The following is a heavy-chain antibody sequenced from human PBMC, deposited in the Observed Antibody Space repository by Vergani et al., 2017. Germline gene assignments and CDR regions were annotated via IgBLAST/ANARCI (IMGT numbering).Heavy chain of an antibody. D-gene: IGHD3-16*02. J-gene: IGHJ4*02. CDR2: INPNSGGT. CDR1: GYTFTGYY. V-gene: IGHV1-2*02. Sequence: QVQLVQSGAEVKKPGASVKVSCKASGYTFTGYYMHWVRQAPGQGLEWMGWINPNSGGTNYAQKFQGRVTMTRDTSISTAYMELSRLRSDDTAVYYCARARYYDYVWGSYRYPLFDYWGQGTLVTVSS. CDR3: ARARYYDYVWGSYRYPLFDY.